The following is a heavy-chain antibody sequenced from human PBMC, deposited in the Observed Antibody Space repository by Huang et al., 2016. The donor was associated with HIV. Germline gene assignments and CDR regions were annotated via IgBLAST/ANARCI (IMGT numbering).Heavy chain of an antibody. V-gene: IGHV4-61*09. J-gene: IGHJ3*02. CDR1: GGSISSGNYY. CDR2: IYTIGTP. D-gene: IGHD3-9*01. CDR3: ARLTGYSTFDI. Sequence: QVQLQESGPGLVKPSQTLSLTCSVSGGSISSGNYYWSWIRQPAGKGLEWIGHIYTIGTPIYNSSLKSRVTISVATSKNQVSLKLSSVTAADTAVYYCARLTGYSTFDIWGHGTVVTVSS.